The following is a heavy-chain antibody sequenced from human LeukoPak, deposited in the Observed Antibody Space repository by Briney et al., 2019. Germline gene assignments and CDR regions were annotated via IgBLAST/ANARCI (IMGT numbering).Heavy chain of an antibody. CDR3: TRDGVPYYYDSSGYFSWFDP. D-gene: IGHD3-22*01. J-gene: IGHJ5*02. V-gene: IGHV3-49*04. CDR2: IRSKAYGVTT. Sequence: GSLILSCTASGFTFGDYAMSWVRQAPGKGLEWVGFIRSKAYGVTTEYAASVNGRFTISRDDSKSIAYLQMNSLKTEDTAVYYCTRDGVPYYYDSSGYFSWFDPWGQGTLVTVSS. CDR1: GFTFGDYA.